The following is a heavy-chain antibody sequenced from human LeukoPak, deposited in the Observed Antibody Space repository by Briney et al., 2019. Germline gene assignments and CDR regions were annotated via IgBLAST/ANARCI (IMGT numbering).Heavy chain of an antibody. CDR3: ARIDLAYGSGTYYSSYFEY. J-gene: IGHJ4*02. CDR2: ISAYNGNT. D-gene: IGHD3-10*01. CDR1: GCTFTGYG. V-gene: IGHV1-18*01. Sequence: ASVKVSCEASGCTFTGYGITWVRQAPGQGLEWMGWISAYNGNTNYAQKFQGRVTMTTETSTRTAYMELRSLRSDDAAVYYCARIDLAYGSGTYYSSYFEYWGQGTLVTVSS.